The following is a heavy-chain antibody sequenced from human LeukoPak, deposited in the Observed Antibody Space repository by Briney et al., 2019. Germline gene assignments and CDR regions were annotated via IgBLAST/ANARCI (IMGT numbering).Heavy chain of an antibody. CDR3: ARCEQDTISFWYFDL. CDR1: GGSISSGDYY. CDR2: IYYSGST. D-gene: IGHD3-3*01. J-gene: IGHJ2*01. V-gene: IGHV4-30-4*08. Sequence: PSQTLSLTCTVSGGSISSGDYYWRWIRQPPGKGLEWIGYIYYSGSTYYNPSLKSRVTISVDTSKNQFSLKLSSVTAADTAVYYCARCEQDTISFWYFDLWGRGTLVTVSS.